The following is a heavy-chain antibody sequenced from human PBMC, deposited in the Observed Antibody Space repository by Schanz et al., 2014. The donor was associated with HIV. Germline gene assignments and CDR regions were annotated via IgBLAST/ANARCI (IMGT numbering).Heavy chain of an antibody. V-gene: IGHV1-2*02. Sequence: QVQLVQSGAEVKEPGASVKVSCKPYGHIFTGYLIHWVRQAPGQGLEWMGWINTASGGTETAHQFQDRLTLTTQTSTGTAYMELRSLRSDDTALYYCARLGDSSGYYGWEGSLDYWGQGTLVTVSS. D-gene: IGHD3-22*01. CDR3: ARLGDSSGYYGWEGSLDY. CDR1: GHIFTGYL. CDR2: INTASGGT. J-gene: IGHJ4*02.